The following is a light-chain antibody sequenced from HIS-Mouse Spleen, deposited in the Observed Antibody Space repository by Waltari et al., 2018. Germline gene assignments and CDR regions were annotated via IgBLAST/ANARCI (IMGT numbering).Light chain of an antibody. J-gene: IGLJ2*01. Sequence: SYELTQPPSVSVSPGQTARITFSGDALPKKYYYWYQQKSGQAPVLVIYEDSKRPSGIPERFSGSSSGTMATLTISGAQVEDEADYYCYSTDSSGNHRVFGGGTKLTVL. CDR1: ALPKKY. V-gene: IGLV3-10*01. CDR2: EDS. CDR3: YSTDSSGNHRV.